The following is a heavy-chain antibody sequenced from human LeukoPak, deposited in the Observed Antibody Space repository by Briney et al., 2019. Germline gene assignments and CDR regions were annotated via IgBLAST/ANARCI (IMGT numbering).Heavy chain of an antibody. V-gene: IGHV3-21*01. D-gene: IGHD3-22*01. Sequence: GGSLRLSCAASGFPFSSYSMNWVRQAPGKGLEWVSSISSSGRYIYYADSVKGRFTISRDNAKNSLYLQMNSLRAEDTAVYYCAIGVYDSSGYYLDYWGQGTLVTVSS. CDR3: AIGVYDSSGYYLDY. CDR2: ISSSGRYI. J-gene: IGHJ4*02. CDR1: GFPFSSYS.